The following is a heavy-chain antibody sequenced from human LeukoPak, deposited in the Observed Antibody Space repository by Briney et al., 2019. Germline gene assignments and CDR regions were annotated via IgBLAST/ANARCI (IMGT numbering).Heavy chain of an antibody. V-gene: IGHV4-39*01. J-gene: IGHJ4*02. CDR3: ASTSPMK. Sequence: SSETLSVTCTASGVSISSSSYYWGWIRQPPGKGLEWIGSIYYSGSTYYNPSLKSRVTISVDTSKNQFSLKLSSVTAADTAVYYCASTSPMKWGQGTLVTVSS. CDR2: IYYSGST. D-gene: IGHD3-22*01. CDR1: GVSISSSSYY.